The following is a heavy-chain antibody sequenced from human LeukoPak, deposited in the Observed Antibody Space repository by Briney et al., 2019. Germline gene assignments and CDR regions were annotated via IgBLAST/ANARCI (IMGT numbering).Heavy chain of an antibody. J-gene: IGHJ4*02. V-gene: IGHV3-74*01. CDR1: GFPFSSYW. D-gene: IGHD3-16*01. Sequence: PGGSLRLSCAASGFPFSSYWMHWVRQAPGKGLVWVSRINIDGSNTNYADSVKGRFTISRDNANNTLYLQMDSLRAEDTAVYYCARSLGGAYDYWGQGTLVTVSS. CDR2: INIDGSNT. CDR3: ARSLGGAYDY.